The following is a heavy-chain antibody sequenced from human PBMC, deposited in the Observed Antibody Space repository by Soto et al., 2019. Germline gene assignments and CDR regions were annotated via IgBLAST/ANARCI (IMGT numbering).Heavy chain of an antibody. CDR2: ISGSGGST. J-gene: IGHJ4*02. Sequence: GGSLRLSCAASGFTFSSYAMSWVRQAPGKGLEWVSAISGSGGSTYYADSVKGRFTISRDNSKNTLYLQMNSLRAEDTAVYYCAKDSSKWSDRPYLTWFGELLYYFDYWGQGTLVTVSS. V-gene: IGHV3-23*01. CDR1: GFTFSSYA. D-gene: IGHD3-10*01. CDR3: AKDSSKWSDRPYLTWFGELLYYFDY.